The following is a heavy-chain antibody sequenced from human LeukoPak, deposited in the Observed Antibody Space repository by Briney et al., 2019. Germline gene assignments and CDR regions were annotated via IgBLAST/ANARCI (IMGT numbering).Heavy chain of an antibody. CDR3: ATLHGSGSYYAFDI. CDR1: GGTFSSYA. CDR2: IIPIFGTA. J-gene: IGHJ3*02. Sequence: ASVKVSCKASGGTFSSYAISWVRQAPGQGLEWMGGIIPIFGTANYAQKFQGRVTITTDESTSTAYMELSSLRSEDTAVYYCATLHGSGSYYAFDIWGQGTMVTVSS. D-gene: IGHD3-10*01. V-gene: IGHV1-69*05.